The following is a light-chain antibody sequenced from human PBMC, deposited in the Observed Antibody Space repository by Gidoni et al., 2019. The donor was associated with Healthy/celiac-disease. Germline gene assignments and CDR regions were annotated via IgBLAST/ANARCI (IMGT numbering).Light chain of an antibody. CDR2: DAS. CDR1: QEISNY. Sequence: DMQMTRSRSSLSASVGDRVTITCQASQEISNYLNWYQQKPGKAPKLLIYDASNLETGVPSRFSGSGSGTDFTFTISSLQPEDIATYYCQQYDNLPYTFGQXTKLEIK. CDR3: QQYDNLPYT. V-gene: IGKV1-33*01. J-gene: IGKJ2*01.